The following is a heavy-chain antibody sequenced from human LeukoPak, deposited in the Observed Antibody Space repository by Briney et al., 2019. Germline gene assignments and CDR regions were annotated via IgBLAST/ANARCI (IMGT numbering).Heavy chain of an antibody. CDR1: GGSISSGSYY. Sequence: SQTLSLTCTVSGGSISSGSYYWSWIRQPAGKGLEWIGRIYTGGSTNYNPSLKSRVTISVDTSKNQFSLKLSSVTAADTAVYYCARAYCSGGSCVVDYWGQGTLVTVSS. CDR3: ARAYCSGGSCVVDY. D-gene: IGHD2-15*01. CDR2: IYTGGST. V-gene: IGHV4-61*02. J-gene: IGHJ4*02.